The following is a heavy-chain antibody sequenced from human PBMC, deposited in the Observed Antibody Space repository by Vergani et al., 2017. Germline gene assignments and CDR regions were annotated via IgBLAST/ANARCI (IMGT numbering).Heavy chain of an antibody. CDR3: AKDLTDILTGYYEGYYYYGMDV. D-gene: IGHD3-9*01. Sequence: QVQLQESGPGLAKPSETLSLTCAVSGYSISRGYYWGWIRQPPGKGLEWIGSIHQSGSTYYNPSLKSRVTITVDTSKNQVSLRVSSVTAADTAVYYCAKDLTDILTGYYEGYYYYGMDVWGQGTTVTVSS. CDR2: IHQSGST. V-gene: IGHV4-38-2*02. CDR1: GYSISRGYY. J-gene: IGHJ6*02.